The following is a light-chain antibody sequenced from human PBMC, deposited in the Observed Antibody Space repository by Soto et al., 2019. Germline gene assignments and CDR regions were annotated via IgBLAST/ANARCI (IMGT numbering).Light chain of an antibody. CDR1: QSISSW. CDR3: QQYNSYWT. J-gene: IGKJ1*01. V-gene: IGKV1-5*01. Sequence: DIQMTQSPSTLSASVGDRVTITCRASQSISSWLAWYQQKPGKAPKLLSYDASSLESEVPSRFSGSGSATEFTRTISSLQTDDFATYYCQQYNSYWTFGQGTKVDIK. CDR2: DAS.